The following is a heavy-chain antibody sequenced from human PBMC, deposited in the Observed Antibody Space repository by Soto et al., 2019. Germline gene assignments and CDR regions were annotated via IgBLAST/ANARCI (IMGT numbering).Heavy chain of an antibody. D-gene: IGHD6-19*01. V-gene: IGHV3-7*03. CDR1: GFTFSSYW. CDR3: ARGTYSSGWYPDYFDY. CDR2: IKQDGSEK. J-gene: IGHJ4*02. Sequence: ESGGGLVQPGGSLRLSCAASGFTFSSYWMSWVRQAPGKGLEWVANIKQDGSEKYYVDSLKGRFSISRDNAKNSLYLQMNSLRAEDTAVYYCARGTYSSGWYPDYFDYWGQGTPVTVSS.